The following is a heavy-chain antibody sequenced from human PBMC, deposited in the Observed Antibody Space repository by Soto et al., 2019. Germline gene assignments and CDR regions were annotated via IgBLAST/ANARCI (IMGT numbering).Heavy chain of an antibody. CDR2: ISSSSNTI. CDR3: ARDNWFDP. Sequence: PGGSLRLSCAASGFSFSTYTMNWVRQAPGRGLEWVSYISSSSNTIYYADSVKGRFTISRDNAKNSLYLQMNSLRAEDTAVYYCARDNWFDPWGQGTLVTVSS. CDR1: GFSFSTYT. J-gene: IGHJ5*02. V-gene: IGHV3-48*01.